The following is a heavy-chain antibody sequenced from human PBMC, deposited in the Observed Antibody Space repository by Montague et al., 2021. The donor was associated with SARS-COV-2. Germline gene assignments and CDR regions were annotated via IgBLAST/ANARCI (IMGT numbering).Heavy chain of an antibody. Sequence: SETLSLTCAVFDGSFSNLYWSWIRQPPGTGLEWSVEINHSGTTYYNPSLKSRVTITVDTSRNQFSLKLNSGTASDAAVDYYASGDDNGSGYLDVWGKGTTVTVSS. CDR2: INHSGTT. CDR3: ASGDDNGSGYLDV. D-gene: IGHD1-26*01. V-gene: IGHV4-34*01. J-gene: IGHJ6*03. CDR1: DGSFSNLY.